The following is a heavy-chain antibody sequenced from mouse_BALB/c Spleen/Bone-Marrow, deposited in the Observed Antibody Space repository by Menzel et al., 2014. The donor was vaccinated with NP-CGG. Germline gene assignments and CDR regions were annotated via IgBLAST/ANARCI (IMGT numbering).Heavy chain of an antibody. Sequence: LQESGGGLVQPGSSLRLSCATSGFTFTDYYMNWVRQPPGKALEWLGFIRNKANGYTTEFSASVKGRFTISRDNSQSILYLQMNTLRAKDSTTYYCARYDGYSDNAMDYWGQGTSVTVSS. J-gene: IGHJ4*01. CDR2: IRNKANGYTT. D-gene: IGHD2-3*01. CDR3: ARYDGYSDNAMDY. CDR1: GFTFTDYY. V-gene: IGHV7-3*02.